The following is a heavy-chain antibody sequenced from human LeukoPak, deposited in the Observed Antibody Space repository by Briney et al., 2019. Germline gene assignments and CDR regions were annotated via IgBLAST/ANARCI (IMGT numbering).Heavy chain of an antibody. CDR3: ARDGGYGSYVSPSNWYFDL. Sequence: GGSLRLSCAASGFTVSSNYMSWVRQAPGRGLEWVSVIYSGGSTYYADSVKGRFTISRDNSKNTLYLQMNNLRAEDTAVYYCARDGGYGSYVSPSNWYFDLWGRGTLVTVSS. D-gene: IGHD1-26*01. J-gene: IGHJ2*01. CDR1: GFTVSSNY. V-gene: IGHV3-53*01. CDR2: IYSGGST.